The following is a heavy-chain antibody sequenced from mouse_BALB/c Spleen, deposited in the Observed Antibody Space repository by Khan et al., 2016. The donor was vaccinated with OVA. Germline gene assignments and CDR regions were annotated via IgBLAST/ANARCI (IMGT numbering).Heavy chain of an antibody. CDR1: GFSLTNYG. Sequence: VQLQESGPGLVAPSQSLSITCTVSGFSLTNYGVHWVRQPPGKGLEWLGVIWAGGSTNYNSALMSRLSISRDNSKSQVFLKMNSLQTDDTAMYYCARFHDGYDYTVDYWGQGTSVTVSS. J-gene: IGHJ4*01. CDR2: IWAGGST. D-gene: IGHD2-3*01. V-gene: IGHV2-9*02. CDR3: ARFHDGYDYTVDY.